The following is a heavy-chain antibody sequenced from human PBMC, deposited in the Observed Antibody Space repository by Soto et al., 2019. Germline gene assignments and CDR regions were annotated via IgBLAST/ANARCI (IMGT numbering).Heavy chain of an antibody. V-gene: IGHV3-21*01. Sequence: LRLSCAASGFTFSSYSMNWVRQAPGKGLEWVSSISSSSSYIYYADSVKGRFTISRDNAKNSLYLQMNSLRAEDTAVYYCASGDYFYYYYGMDVWGQGTTVTVSS. CDR1: GFTFSSYS. CDR3: ASGDYFYYYYGMDV. J-gene: IGHJ6*02. D-gene: IGHD4-17*01. CDR2: ISSSSSYI.